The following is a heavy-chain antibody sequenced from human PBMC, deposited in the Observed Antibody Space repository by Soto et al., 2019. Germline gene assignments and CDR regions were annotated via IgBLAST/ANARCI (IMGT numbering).Heavy chain of an antibody. CDR3: AKDILGGRYGDYCCFDY. CDR2: ISWNSGSI. J-gene: IGHJ4*02. CDR1: GFTFDDYA. D-gene: IGHD4-17*01. V-gene: IGHV3-9*01. Sequence: GGSLRLSCAASGFTFDDYAMHWVRQAPGKGLEWVSGISWNSGSIGYADSVKGRFTISRDNAKNSLYLQMNSLRAEDTALYYCAKDILGGRYGDYCCFDYWGQGTLVTVSS.